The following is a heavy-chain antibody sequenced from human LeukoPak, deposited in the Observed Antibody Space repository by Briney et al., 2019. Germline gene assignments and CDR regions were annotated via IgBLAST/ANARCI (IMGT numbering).Heavy chain of an antibody. V-gene: IGHV3-33*06. CDR2: IWHDGSND. CDR3: AKVTGDYYDNSGAFDY. Sequence: GGSLRLSCAASGFIFSSYGMHWVRQAPGKGLEWVARIWHDGSNDDYADSVKGRFTISRDNSKNTLYLQMNSLRAEDTAIYYCAKVTGDYYDNSGAFDYWGQGTLVTVSS. J-gene: IGHJ4*02. D-gene: IGHD3-22*01. CDR1: GFIFSSYG.